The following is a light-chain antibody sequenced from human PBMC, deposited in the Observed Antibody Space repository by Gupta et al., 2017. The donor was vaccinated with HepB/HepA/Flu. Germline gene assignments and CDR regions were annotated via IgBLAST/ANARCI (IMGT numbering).Light chain of an antibody. CDR3: LQHKSYPIT. Sequence: DIQMTQSPSSLSASVGDRVTITCRAIQAIGNDLGWYQQKPGKAPKGLIFDTSRLESGVPSRFSGSGAGTQFTLTINSLQPEDFATYYCLQHKSYPITFGGGTKVEIK. V-gene: IGKV1-17*01. CDR1: QAIGND. CDR2: DTS. J-gene: IGKJ4*01.